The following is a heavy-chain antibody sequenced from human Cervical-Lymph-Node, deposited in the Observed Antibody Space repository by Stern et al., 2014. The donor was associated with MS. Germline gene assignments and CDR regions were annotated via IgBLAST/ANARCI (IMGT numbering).Heavy chain of an antibody. Sequence: EHLVESGAEERKPGSSVKVSCKASGGTFSNLAISWLRQVPGQGLEGMGGIIPMFGAANYAQKFQGTVTITADESTNTVYMELSSLRSEDAALYYCARDKEAHYFDSWGQGTLVTVSS. CDR3: ARDKEAHYFDS. CDR1: GGTFSNLA. J-gene: IGHJ4*02. V-gene: IGHV1-69*01. CDR2: IIPMFGAA.